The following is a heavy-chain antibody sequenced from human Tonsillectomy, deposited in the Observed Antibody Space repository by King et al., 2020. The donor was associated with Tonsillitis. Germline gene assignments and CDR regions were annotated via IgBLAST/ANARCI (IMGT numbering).Heavy chain of an antibody. J-gene: IGHJ5*02. V-gene: IGHV1-8*01. D-gene: IGHD6-13*01. Sequence: VQLVESGAEVKKPGASVKVSCKASGYTFTSYDINWVRQATGQGLEWMGWMNPNSGNTGYAQEFQGRVTMTRNTSISTAYMELSSLRSEDTAVYYCARGIAAGEANWFDPWGQGTLVTVSS. CDR1: GYTFTSYD. CDR3: ARGIAAGEANWFDP. CDR2: MNPNSGNT.